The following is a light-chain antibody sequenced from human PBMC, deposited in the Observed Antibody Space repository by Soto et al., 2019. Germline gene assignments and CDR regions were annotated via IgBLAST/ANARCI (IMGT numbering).Light chain of an antibody. J-gene: IGKJ2*01. CDR3: HQSFSVPFT. Sequence: DIQMTQSPSSVSASVGDRVTITCRASQDIRDHLAWYQQKPGKAPNLLLSAASTLQGGVPSRFGGSGSGTNFTLTISSLQPLDRATYFCHQSFSVPFTFGQGTQLEIK. CDR2: AAS. CDR1: QDIRDH. V-gene: IGKV1-12*01.